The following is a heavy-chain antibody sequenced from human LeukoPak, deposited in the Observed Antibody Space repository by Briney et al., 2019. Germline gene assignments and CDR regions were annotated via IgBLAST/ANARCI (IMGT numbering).Heavy chain of an antibody. J-gene: IGHJ4*02. CDR2: ISGSGVSA. CDR3: AKRRSGSSGWFPFDY. Sequence: VGSLRLSCVASGFTFSGYVMSWVRQAPGQGLEWVSGISGSGVSAYYGDSVKGRFTTTRDNSKNTLYLQMNSLRAEDTAVYYCAKRRSGSSGWFPFDYWGQGTLVTVSS. CDR1: GFTFSGYV. V-gene: IGHV3-23*01. D-gene: IGHD6-19*01.